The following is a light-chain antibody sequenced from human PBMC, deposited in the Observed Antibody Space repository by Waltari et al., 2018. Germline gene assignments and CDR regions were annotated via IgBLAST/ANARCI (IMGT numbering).Light chain of an antibody. Sequence: QSVLTQPPSASGTPGQRVTISCSESSSKLGSTYVYRYQQLPGPAPKLLIYRNNQRPSGVPDRFSGSKSGTSASLAISGLRSEDEADYYCAAWDDSLSGPVFGGGTKLTVL. CDR1: SSKLGSTY. J-gene: IGLJ2*01. CDR2: RNN. CDR3: AAWDDSLSGPV. V-gene: IGLV1-47*01.